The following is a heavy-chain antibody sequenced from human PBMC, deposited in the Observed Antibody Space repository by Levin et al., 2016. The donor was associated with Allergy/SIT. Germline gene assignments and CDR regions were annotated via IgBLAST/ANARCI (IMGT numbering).Heavy chain of an antibody. D-gene: IGHD1-1*01. J-gene: IGHJ4*02. Sequence: ASVKVSCKASGYTFTGYNLHWIRQAPGQGLEWMGWIGPNSGDATYAQKFQGRVTMTRDTSISTAYMELSSLRSDDTAVYYCARVPVGTTGFGHWGQGTLVTVSS. CDR3: ARVPVGTTGFGH. V-gene: IGHV1-2*02. CDR2: IGPNSGDA. CDR1: GYTFTGYN.